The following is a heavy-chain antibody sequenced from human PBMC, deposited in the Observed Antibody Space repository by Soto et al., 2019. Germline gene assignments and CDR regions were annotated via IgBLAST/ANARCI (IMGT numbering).Heavy chain of an antibody. CDR2: IKSKTDGGTT. J-gene: IGHJ3*02. CDR1: GFTFSNAW. V-gene: IGHV3-15*07. D-gene: IGHD1-26*01. CDR3: TTGSYGAVAFDI. Sequence: EVQLVESGGGLVKPGGSLRLSCAASGFTFSNAWMNWVRQAPGKGLEWVGRIKSKTDGGTTDYAAPGKGRFTISRDDSKNTLYLQMISLRTEDPAVYYCTTGSYGAVAFDIWGQGTMVTVSS.